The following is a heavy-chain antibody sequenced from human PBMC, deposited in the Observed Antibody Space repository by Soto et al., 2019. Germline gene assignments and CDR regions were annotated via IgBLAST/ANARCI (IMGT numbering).Heavy chain of an antibody. D-gene: IGHD2-15*01. CDR3: ARGGRWGLGYCSGGSCYSYAFDI. J-gene: IGHJ3*02. V-gene: IGHV4-59*01. CDR1: GGSISSYY. CDR2: IYYRGST. Sequence: QVQLQESGPGLVKPSETLSLTCTVSGGSISSYYWSWIRQPPGKGLEWIGYIYYRGSTNYNPSLKSRVSISVDTSNNQFSLKRSSVTAADTAVYYCARGGRWGLGYCSGGSCYSYAFDIWGQGTMVTVSS.